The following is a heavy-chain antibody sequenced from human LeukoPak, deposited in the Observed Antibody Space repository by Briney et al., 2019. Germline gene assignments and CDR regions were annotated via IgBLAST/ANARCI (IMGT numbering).Heavy chain of an antibody. CDR3: ARAYYGSGSPTRFDI. Sequence: ASVKVPCKASGYTFTSYAMHWVRQAPGQRLEWMGWINAGNGNTKYSQKFQGRVTITRDTSASTAYMELSSLRSGDTAVYYCARAYYGSGSPTRFDIWGQGTMVTVSS. CDR1: GYTFTSYA. CDR2: INAGNGNT. D-gene: IGHD3-10*01. J-gene: IGHJ3*02. V-gene: IGHV1-3*01.